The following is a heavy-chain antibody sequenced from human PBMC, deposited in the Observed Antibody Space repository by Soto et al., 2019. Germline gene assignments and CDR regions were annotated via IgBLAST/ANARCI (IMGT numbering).Heavy chain of an antibody. V-gene: IGHV4-4*07. Sequence: QVQLQESGPGLVKPSETLSLTCTVSGGSISSYYWSWIRQPAGKGMEWIGRIHTTDGTNYNPSLKSRINMSIDTSNNQFSLRLSSLTAADTAVYYCARALSSAAGLYFDFWGQGTLVTVSS. CDR3: ARALSSAAGLYFDF. CDR1: GGSISSYY. D-gene: IGHD6-13*01. J-gene: IGHJ4*02. CDR2: IHTTDGT.